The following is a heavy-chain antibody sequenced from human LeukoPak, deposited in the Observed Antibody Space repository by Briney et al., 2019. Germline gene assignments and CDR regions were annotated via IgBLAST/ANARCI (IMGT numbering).Heavy chain of an antibody. CDR1: GDTFSMYT. CDR3: ARDHCSGGTCLGGH. Sequence: ASVKVSCKASGDTFSMYTFSWVRQAPGQGLEWMGRIVPIPDIANYPQKFQGRVTITADILTSTTYMELSSLRSDDTAVYYCARDHCSGGTCLGGHWGQGTLVTVSS. D-gene: IGHD2-15*01. CDR2: IVPIPDIA. V-gene: IGHV1-69*04. J-gene: IGHJ4*02.